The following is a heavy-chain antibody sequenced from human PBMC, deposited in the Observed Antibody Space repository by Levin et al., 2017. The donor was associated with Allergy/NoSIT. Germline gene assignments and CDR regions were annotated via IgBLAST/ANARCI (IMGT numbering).Heavy chain of an antibody. J-gene: IGHJ3*02. CDR2: IYYSGST. Sequence: PSETLSLTCTVSGGSISSYYWSWIRQPPGKGLEWIGYIYYSGSTNYNPSLKSRVTISVDTSKNQFSLKLSSVTAADTAVYYCARTGRGFEPGAFDSWGQGTMVTVSS. D-gene: IGHD3-22*01. V-gene: IGHV4-59*08. CDR1: GGSISSYY. CDR3: ARTGRGFEPGAFDS.